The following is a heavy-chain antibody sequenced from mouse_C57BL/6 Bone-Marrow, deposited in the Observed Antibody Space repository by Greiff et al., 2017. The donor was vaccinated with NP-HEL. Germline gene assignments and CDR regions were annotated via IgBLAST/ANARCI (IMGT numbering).Heavy chain of an antibody. CDR1: GYSFTDYN. V-gene: IGHV1-39*01. CDR2: INPNYGTT. D-gene: IGHD1-1*01. Sequence: EVQLQQSGPELVKPGASVKISCKASGYSFTDYNMNWVKQSNGKSLEWIGVINPNYGTTSYNQKFKGKATLTVDQSSSTAYMQLNSLTSENSAVYYCATPFITTVVDAWFSYWGQGTLVTVSA. J-gene: IGHJ3*01. CDR3: ATPFITTVVDAWFSY.